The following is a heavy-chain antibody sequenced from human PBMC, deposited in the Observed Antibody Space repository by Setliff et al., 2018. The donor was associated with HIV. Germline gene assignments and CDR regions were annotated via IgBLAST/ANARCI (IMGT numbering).Heavy chain of an antibody. Sequence: PSETLSLTCTVSGGSIDSTSYYWGWIRQPPGKGLEWIGSIYYSGTTYYNPSLKSRVTISVDTSKNQFSLKLTSVTAPDTATYYCAIATSPRPMVRGGWFDPWGQGTLVTVSS. V-gene: IGHV4-39*01. D-gene: IGHD3-16*01. CDR3: AIATSPRPMVRGGWFDP. J-gene: IGHJ5*02. CDR1: GGSIDSTSYY. CDR2: IYYSGTT.